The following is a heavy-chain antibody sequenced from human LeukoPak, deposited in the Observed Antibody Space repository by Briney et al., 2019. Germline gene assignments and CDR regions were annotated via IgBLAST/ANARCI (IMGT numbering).Heavy chain of an antibody. Sequence: PSETLSLTCTVSGGSISSYYWSWIRQPAGKGLEWIGRIYTSGSTNYNPSLKSRVTISVDTSKNQFSLKLSSVTAADTAVYYCARRDDILTGSAAFDIWGQGTMVTVSS. CDR2: IYTSGST. V-gene: IGHV4-4*07. CDR1: GGSISSYY. J-gene: IGHJ3*02. CDR3: ARRDDILTGSAAFDI. D-gene: IGHD3-9*01.